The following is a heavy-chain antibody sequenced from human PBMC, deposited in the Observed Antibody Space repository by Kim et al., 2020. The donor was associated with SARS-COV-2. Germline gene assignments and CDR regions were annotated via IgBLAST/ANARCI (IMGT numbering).Heavy chain of an antibody. D-gene: IGHD5-18*01. J-gene: IGHJ6*01. CDR2: ISYDGSNK. Sequence: GGSLRLSCAASGFTFSSYGMHWVRQAPGKGLEWVAVISYDGSNKYYADSVKGRFTISRDNSKNTLYLQMNSLRAEDTAVYYCAKDREIQLWFNYSYGMDAWGQGTRVTASS. CDR3: AKDREIQLWFNYSYGMDA. CDR1: GFTFSSYG. V-gene: IGHV3-30*18.